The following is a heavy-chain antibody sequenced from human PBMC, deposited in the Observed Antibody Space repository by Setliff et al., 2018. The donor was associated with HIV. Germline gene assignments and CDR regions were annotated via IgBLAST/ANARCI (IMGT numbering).Heavy chain of an antibody. CDR1: GGSIGSGSHY. CDR3: AKTSVGATGLYAFDI. V-gene: IGHV4-61*09. J-gene: IGHJ3*02. D-gene: IGHD1-26*01. CDR2: IYTTGST. Sequence: SETLSLTCTVSGGSIGSGSHYWSWIRQPAGKGLEWIGHIYTTGSTNYNPSLKSRVTISADTSNNQSSLRLTSMTAADTAVYYCAKTSVGATGLYAFDIWGQGTMVT.